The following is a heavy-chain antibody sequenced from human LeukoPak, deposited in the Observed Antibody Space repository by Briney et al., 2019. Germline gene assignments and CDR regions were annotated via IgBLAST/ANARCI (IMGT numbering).Heavy chain of an antibody. D-gene: IGHD3-22*01. CDR2: ISGSGGST. J-gene: IGHJ4*02. CDR1: GFAFSSYA. CDR3: AKVRPDPEEVVVFDY. V-gene: IGHV3-23*01. Sequence: GGSLRFSCAASGFAFSSYAMSWVRQAPGKGLEWVSAISGSGGSTYYADSVKGRFTISRDNSKNTLYLQMNSLRAEDTAVYYCAKVRPDPEEVVVFDYWGQGTLVTVSS.